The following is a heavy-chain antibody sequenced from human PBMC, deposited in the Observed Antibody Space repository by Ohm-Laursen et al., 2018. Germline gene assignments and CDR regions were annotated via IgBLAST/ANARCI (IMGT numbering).Heavy chain of an antibody. CDR3: AKGLRGDYWNFDY. D-gene: IGHD4-17*01. Sequence: SLRLSCSASGFTFSGYWMSWVRQAPGRGLEWASAISGSGGSTYYADSVKGRFTISRDNSKKPLYLQMNSLRAEDTAVYFCAKGLRGDYWNFDYWGQGTLVTVSS. CDR2: ISGSGGST. J-gene: IGHJ4*02. V-gene: IGHV3-23*01. CDR1: GFTFSGYW.